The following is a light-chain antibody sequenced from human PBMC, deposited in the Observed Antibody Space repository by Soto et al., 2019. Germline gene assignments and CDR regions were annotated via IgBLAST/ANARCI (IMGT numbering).Light chain of an antibody. V-gene: IGKV4-1*01. CDR2: WAS. Sequence: DIVMTQSPDSLAVSLGERATIICKSSSSVLYSSNSKNYLAWYQQKTGQTPKMLIYWASTRESGVPDRFSGSGSGTDFILTINRLEPEDFEVYYCQQYATSPRTFGQGTKVDIK. J-gene: IGKJ1*01. CDR3: QQYATSPRT. CDR1: SSVLYSSNSKNY.